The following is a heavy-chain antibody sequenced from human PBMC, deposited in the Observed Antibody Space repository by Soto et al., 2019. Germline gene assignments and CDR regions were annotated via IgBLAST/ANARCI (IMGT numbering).Heavy chain of an antibody. J-gene: IGHJ4*02. CDR2: VTWNSGSI. D-gene: IGHD7-27*01. Sequence: EVQLVESGGGVTQPGRSLRLSCAASGFTFDDYAMHWVRQAPGKGLEWVSGVTWNSGSIGYADSVKGRFTISRDNAKNSLYLQIDSLRTEDTALYYCAKETQGNLGTGGFDYWGQGTLVTVSS. V-gene: IGHV3-9*01. CDR1: GFTFDDYA. CDR3: AKETQGNLGTGGFDY.